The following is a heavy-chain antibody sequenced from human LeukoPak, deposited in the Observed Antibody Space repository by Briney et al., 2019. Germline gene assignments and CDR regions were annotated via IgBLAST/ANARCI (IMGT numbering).Heavy chain of an antibody. CDR1: GFTVSSNY. Sequence: GSLRLSCAASGFTVSSNYMSWVRQAPGKGLEWIGEINHSGSTNYNPSLKSRVTISVDTSKNQFSLKLSSVTAADTAVYYCAREGETVKSTNFDYWGQGTLVTVSS. V-gene: IGHV4-34*01. J-gene: IGHJ4*02. CDR2: INHSGST. D-gene: IGHD2/OR15-2a*01. CDR3: AREGETVKSTNFDY.